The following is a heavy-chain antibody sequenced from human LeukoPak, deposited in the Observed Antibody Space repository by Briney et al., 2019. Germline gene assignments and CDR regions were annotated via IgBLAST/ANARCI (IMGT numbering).Heavy chain of an antibody. J-gene: IGHJ4*02. V-gene: IGHV1-2*06. CDR1: GYTFTGYY. Sequence: ASVKVSCKTSGYTFTGYYMHWVRQAPGQGLEWMGRINPNSGGTNYAQKFQGRVTMTRDTSITTAYMELSSLRSDDTAVYYCASWDWNLNHYFDYWGQGTLVTVSS. CDR3: ASWDWNLNHYFDY. D-gene: IGHD1-1*01. CDR2: INPNSGGT.